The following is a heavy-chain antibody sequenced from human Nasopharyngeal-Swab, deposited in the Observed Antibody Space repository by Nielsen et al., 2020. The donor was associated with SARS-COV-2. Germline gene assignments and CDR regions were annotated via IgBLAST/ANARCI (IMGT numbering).Heavy chain of an antibody. CDR2: ISGSGGST. CDR1: GFTVSDYA. CDR3: ANPLRELVPSY. V-gene: IGHV3-23*01. D-gene: IGHD6-13*01. Sequence: GGSLRLSCAASGFTVSDYAMSWVRQAPGKGLEWVSTISGSGGSTYYADSVKGRFTISRDSSKNTLYLQMNSLRAEDTAMYYCANPLRELVPSYWGQGTLVTVSS. J-gene: IGHJ4*02.